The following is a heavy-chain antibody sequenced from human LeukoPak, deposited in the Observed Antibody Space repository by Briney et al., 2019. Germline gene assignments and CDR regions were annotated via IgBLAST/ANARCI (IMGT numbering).Heavy chain of an antibody. Sequence: GGSLKLSCTASGFSFSGHWMHWARQLPGKGLVWVSRISPTGSTTSYADPVKGRFTVSRDNAKNTLYLQVNNLRAEDTAVYYCARGPNSNWSGLDFWGQGTLLTVSS. CDR1: GFSFSGHW. CDR2: ISPTGSTT. D-gene: IGHD6-6*01. V-gene: IGHV3-74*01. CDR3: ARGPNSNWSGLDF. J-gene: IGHJ4*02.